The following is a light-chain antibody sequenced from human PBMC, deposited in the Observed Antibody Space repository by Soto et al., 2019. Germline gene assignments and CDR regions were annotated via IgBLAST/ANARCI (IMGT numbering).Light chain of an antibody. V-gene: IGKV3-11*01. CDR2: DAS. J-gene: IGKJ2*01. CDR1: QNVSNY. CDR3: QQRRNWYT. Sequence: EIVLTQSPATLSLSPGERATLSCRASQNVSNYLGWYQQKPGQAPRLLIYDASNRATGIPARFSGSGSGTDLTLTISSLEPEDFAVYYCQQRRNWYTFGQGTKLEIK.